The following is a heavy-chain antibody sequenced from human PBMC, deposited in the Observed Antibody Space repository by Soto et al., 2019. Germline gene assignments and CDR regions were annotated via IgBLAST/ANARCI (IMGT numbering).Heavy chain of an antibody. D-gene: IGHD2-2*01. Sequence: QLQLQESGPGLVKPSETLSLTCTVSGDSISSSRYYWGWVRQPPGKGLEWIGSVYYRGTTYYSPSLKSRGTISIDTSTHQISLKLSSGTAADTAVYYCARQRHPTTGYCPSTSCYHFDYWGQGTLVTVSS. V-gene: IGHV4-39*01. CDR3: ARQRHPTTGYCPSTSCYHFDY. CDR2: VYYRGTT. J-gene: IGHJ4*02. CDR1: GDSISSSRYY.